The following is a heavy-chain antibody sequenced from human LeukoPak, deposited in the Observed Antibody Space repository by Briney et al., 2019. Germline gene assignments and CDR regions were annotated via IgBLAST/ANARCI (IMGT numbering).Heavy chain of an antibody. Sequence: ASVKVSCKASGYTFTGYYMHWVRQAPGQGLEWMGWINTYTGNPTYAQGFTGRFVFSLDTSVSTAYLQISSLKAEDTAVYYCARWDYGSSGYALYYFDYWGQGTLVTVSS. D-gene: IGHD3-22*01. CDR2: INTYTGNP. CDR3: ARWDYGSSGYALYYFDY. J-gene: IGHJ4*02. V-gene: IGHV7-4-1*02. CDR1: GYTFTGYY.